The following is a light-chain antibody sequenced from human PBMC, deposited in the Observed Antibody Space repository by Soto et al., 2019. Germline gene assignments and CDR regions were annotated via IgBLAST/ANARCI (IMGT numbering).Light chain of an antibody. CDR3: CSYAGSTYV. CDR2: DVS. Sequence: QSALTQPRSVSGSPGQSVTISCTGTSSDVGSYNYVSWYQQHPGKAPKLMIFDVSKRPSGVPDRFSGFKSGNTASLTISGLQAEDEADYCCCSYAGSTYVFGSGTKLTVL. V-gene: IGLV2-11*01. CDR1: SSDVGSYNY. J-gene: IGLJ1*01.